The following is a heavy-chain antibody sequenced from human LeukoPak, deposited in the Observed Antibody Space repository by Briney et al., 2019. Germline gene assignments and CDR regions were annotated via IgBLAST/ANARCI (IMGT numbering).Heavy chain of an antibody. CDR3: AXXXXXXXXXXXDCYYYYYYYMDV. D-gene: IGHD2-21*02. V-gene: IGHV1-2*02. CDR2: INPNSGGT. Sequence: ASVKVSCKASGYTFTGYYMHWVRQAPGQGLEWMGWINPNSGGTNYAQKFHGRVTMTRDTSISTAYMELSRLRSDDTAGYYCAXXXXXXXXXXXDCYYYYYYYMDVWGKGTTVTVSS. J-gene: IGHJ6*03. CDR1: GYTFTGYY.